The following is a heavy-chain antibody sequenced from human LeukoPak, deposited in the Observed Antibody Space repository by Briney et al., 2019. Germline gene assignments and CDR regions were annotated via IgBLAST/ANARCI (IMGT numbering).Heavy chain of an antibody. J-gene: IGHJ4*02. CDR1: GFTFSDYY. D-gene: IGHD6-6*01. V-gene: IGHV3-11*06. Sequence: KPGGSLRLSCAASGFTFSDYYMSWVRQAPGKGLEWVSSISSSSSYIYYADSVKGRFTISRDNAKNSLYLQMNSLRAEDTAVYYCARDTSPYSSSRLGYWGQGTLVTVSS. CDR2: ISSSSSYI. CDR3: ARDTSPYSSSRLGY.